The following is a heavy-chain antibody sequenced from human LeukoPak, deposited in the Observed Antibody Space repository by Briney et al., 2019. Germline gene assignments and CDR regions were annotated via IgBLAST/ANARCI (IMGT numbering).Heavy chain of an antibody. Sequence: GSLRLSCAASGFTFSTYWMPWVRQAPGKGLEWVANIKEDGSEMSYVDSVKGRFTISRDNAKNSLSLEMSSLRAEDTAVYYCARQRYSDYWGQGTLVTVSS. CDR1: GFTFSTYW. CDR3: ARQRYSDY. J-gene: IGHJ4*02. CDR2: IKEDGSEM. D-gene: IGHD2-15*01. V-gene: IGHV3-7*01.